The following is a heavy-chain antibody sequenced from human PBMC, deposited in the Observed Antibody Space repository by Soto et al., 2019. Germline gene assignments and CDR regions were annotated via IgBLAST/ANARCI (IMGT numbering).Heavy chain of an antibody. Sequence: PSETLSLTCAVSGYSIDSGYYRGWIRQPPGKGLEWIGSLHHSGNIYYNPSLKSRVTMLIDTSKNQRSLQLRSLTAADTAVYYCARVVVAGANDAFDIWGQGTLVT. CDR2: LHHSGNI. J-gene: IGHJ3*02. CDR1: GYSIDSGYY. CDR3: ARVVVAGANDAFDI. D-gene: IGHD2-15*01. V-gene: IGHV4-38-2*01.